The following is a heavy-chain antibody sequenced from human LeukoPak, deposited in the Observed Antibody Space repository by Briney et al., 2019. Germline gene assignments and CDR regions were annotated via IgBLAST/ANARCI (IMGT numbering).Heavy chain of an antibody. CDR2: INDGGST. D-gene: IGHD3-9*01. V-gene: IGHV4-34*01. J-gene: IGHJ6*02. Sequence: SETLSLTCAVYGGSFTKHQWSWIRQPPGKGLEWIGAINDGGSTNYNPSLKSRVTISVDTSKNQFSLRLSSMTAADTAVYYCARRYFDWLLYNGGYYDDYYGMDVWGQGTTVTVSS. CDR3: ARRYFDWLLYNGGYYDDYYGMDV. CDR1: GGSFTKHQ.